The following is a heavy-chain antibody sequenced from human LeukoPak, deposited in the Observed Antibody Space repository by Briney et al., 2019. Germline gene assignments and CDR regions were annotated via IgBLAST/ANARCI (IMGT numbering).Heavy chain of an antibody. V-gene: IGHV3-21*01. J-gene: IGHJ5*02. CDR3: ARDLPARPRVFDP. CDR2: ISSSSSYI. Sequence: GGSLRLSCAASGFTFSSYSMNWVRQAPGKGLECVSSISSSSSYIYYADSVKGRFTISRDNAKNSLYLQMNSLRAEDTAVYYCARDLPARPRVFDPWGQGTLVTVSS. CDR1: GFTFSSYS. D-gene: IGHD6-6*01.